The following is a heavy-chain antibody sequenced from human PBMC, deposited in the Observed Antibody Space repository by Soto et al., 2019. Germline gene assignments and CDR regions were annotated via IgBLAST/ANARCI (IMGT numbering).Heavy chain of an antibody. CDR3: AKLLSKYSSSSNEFDY. V-gene: IGHV3-23*01. CDR1: GFTFSSYA. CDR2: ISGSGGST. Sequence: GGSLRLSCAASGFTFSSYAMSWVRQAPGKGLEWVSAISGSGGSTYYADSVKGRSTISRDNSKNTLYLQMNSLRAEDTAVYYCAKLLSKYSSSSNEFDYWGQGTLVTVSS. D-gene: IGHD6-6*01. J-gene: IGHJ4*02.